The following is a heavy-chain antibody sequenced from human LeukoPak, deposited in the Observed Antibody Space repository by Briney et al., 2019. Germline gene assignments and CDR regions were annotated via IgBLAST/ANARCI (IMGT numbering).Heavy chain of an antibody. Sequence: PGGSLRLSCAASGFTVSSNYMSWVRQAPGKGLEWVSVIYSGGSTYYADSVKGRFTISRGNSKNTLYLQMNSLRAEDTAVYYCAREYYDSSGYYYFDYWGQGTLVTVSS. V-gene: IGHV3-53*01. CDR2: IYSGGST. CDR1: GFTVSSNY. J-gene: IGHJ4*02. D-gene: IGHD3-22*01. CDR3: AREYYDSSGYYYFDY.